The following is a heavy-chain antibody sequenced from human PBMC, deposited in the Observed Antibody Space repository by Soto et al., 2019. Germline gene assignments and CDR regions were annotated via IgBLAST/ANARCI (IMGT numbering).Heavy chain of an antibody. J-gene: IGHJ3*02. D-gene: IGHD3-3*01. CDR2: IYYSGST. Sequence: SETLSLTCAVSGGSITSGGYSWSWIRQPPGKGLEWIGYIYYSGSTYYNPSLKSRVTISVDTSKNQFSLKLSSVTAADTAVYYCARHCYYDFWSGYYLDAFDIWGQGTMVTVSS. CDR3: ARHCYYDFWSGYYLDAFDI. V-gene: IGHV4-30-2*03. CDR1: GGSITSGGYS.